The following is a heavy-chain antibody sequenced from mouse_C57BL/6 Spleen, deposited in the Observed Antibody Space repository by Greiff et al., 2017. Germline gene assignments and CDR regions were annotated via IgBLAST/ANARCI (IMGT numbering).Heavy chain of an antibody. CDR2: ISNLAYSI. Sequence: EVKLLESGGGLVQPGASLKLSCAASGFTFSAYGMAWVRQAPRKGLEWVAFISNLAYSIYYADNVKGRFTITGENAKNTVYLEMSSLRSDDAAVYYCARQGYCWGAMDYWGQGTSVTVSS. CDR1: GFTFSAYG. D-gene: IGHD4-1*01. V-gene: IGHV5-15*01. J-gene: IGHJ4*01. CDR3: ARQGYCWGAMDY.